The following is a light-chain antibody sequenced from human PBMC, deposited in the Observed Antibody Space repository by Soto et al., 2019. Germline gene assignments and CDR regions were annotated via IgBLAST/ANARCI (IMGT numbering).Light chain of an antibody. CDR2: EGS. Sequence: QSVLTQPASVAGSPGQSHTISCTGTSSDVGSYNLVSWYQQHPGKAPKLMIYEGSKRPSGVSNRFSGSKSGNTHSLTISGLQAEDEADYYCCSYAGSSTYVFGTGTKVTVL. CDR3: CSYAGSSTYV. CDR1: SSDVGSYNL. V-gene: IGLV2-23*01. J-gene: IGLJ1*01.